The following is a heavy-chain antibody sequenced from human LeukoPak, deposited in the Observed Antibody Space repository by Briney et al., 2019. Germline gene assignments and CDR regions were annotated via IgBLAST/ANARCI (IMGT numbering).Heavy chain of an antibody. J-gene: IGHJ5*02. Sequence: GGSLRLSCAASGFTFSSYAMSWVRQAPGKGLEWVSSISSSSRYIYYADSVKGRFTISRDNAKNSLYLQMNSLRAEDTAVYYCAREVGYYDILTGYYKSRFDPWGQGTLVTVSS. CDR2: ISSSSRYI. CDR3: AREVGYYDILTGYYKSRFDP. D-gene: IGHD3-9*01. V-gene: IGHV3-21*01. CDR1: GFTFSSYA.